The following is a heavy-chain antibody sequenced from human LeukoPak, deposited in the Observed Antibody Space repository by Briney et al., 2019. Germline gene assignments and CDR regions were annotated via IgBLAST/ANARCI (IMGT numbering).Heavy chain of an antibody. D-gene: IGHD6-13*01. V-gene: IGHV3-30*04. J-gene: IGHJ4*02. Sequence: GGSLRLSCAASGFTFSSYAMHWVRQAPGKGLEWVAVISYDGSNKYYADSVKGRFTISRDNSKNTLYLQMNSLRAEDTAVYYCARAGYSSSWYGPYYFDYWGQGTLVTVSS. CDR3: ARAGYSSSWYGPYYFDY. CDR2: ISYDGSNK. CDR1: GFTFSSYA.